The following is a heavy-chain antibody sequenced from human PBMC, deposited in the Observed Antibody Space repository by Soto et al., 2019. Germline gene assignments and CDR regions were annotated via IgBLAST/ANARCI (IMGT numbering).Heavy chain of an antibody. CDR1: AVSISCYY. J-gene: IGHJ5*02. Sequence: PSATLSLTCTVSAVSISCYYWSWIRQPPGKELELIAYIFYDGSAYDNPSLKSRVTISVDTSKNQFSLKLTSVTAADTAVYYCAKVGRIATAGTWFDPWGQGMLVTVSS. D-gene: IGHD6-13*01. CDR3: AKVGRIATAGTWFDP. CDR2: IFYDGSA. V-gene: IGHV4-59*01.